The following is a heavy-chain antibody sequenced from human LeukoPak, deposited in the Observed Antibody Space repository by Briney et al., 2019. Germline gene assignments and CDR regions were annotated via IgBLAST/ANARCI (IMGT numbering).Heavy chain of an antibody. CDR2: ISYNSANK. V-gene: IGHV3-23*01. Sequence: GGSLRLSCTTSGFTFRSFTMSWVRQAPGKGLEWVSSISYNSANKWHADSVKGRFTISRDNSKNTLYLQMHSLRADDTALYYCTKRRPSGSVTVDEYWGQGALVTVSS. J-gene: IGHJ4*02. CDR1: GFTFRSFT. CDR3: TKRRPSGSVTVDEY. D-gene: IGHD2-21*02.